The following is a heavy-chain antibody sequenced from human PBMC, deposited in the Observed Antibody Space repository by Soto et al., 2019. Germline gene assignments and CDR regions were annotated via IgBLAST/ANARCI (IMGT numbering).Heavy chain of an antibody. CDR2: VSAYNGNT. CDR1: GFTFTNYA. J-gene: IGHJ6*02. CDR3: ARVGNYYGSGNPRPHHLYPMDV. Sequence: ASVKVSCKASGFTFTNYAFSWVRQAPGQGLEWMGWVSAYNGNTNYAQNFQGRVTMTTDTSTRTVYMELRSLRSEDTAVYYCARVGNYYGSGNPRPHHLYPMDVWGQGTTVTV. D-gene: IGHD3-10*01. V-gene: IGHV1-18*01.